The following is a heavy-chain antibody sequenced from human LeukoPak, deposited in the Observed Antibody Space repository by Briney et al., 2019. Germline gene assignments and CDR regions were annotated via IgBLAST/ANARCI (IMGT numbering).Heavy chain of an antibody. D-gene: IGHD1-26*01. Sequence: GGSLRLSCAASGFTFSSYVMTWVRQAPGKGLEWVSGISGGGGDTYYADSVKGRFTISRDNSKNRLYLQMNSPRAEDTAVYYCAKDRVVGATSVDYWGQGTLVTVSS. CDR1: GFTFSSYV. CDR2: ISGGGGDT. J-gene: IGHJ4*02. CDR3: AKDRVVGATSVDY. V-gene: IGHV3-23*01.